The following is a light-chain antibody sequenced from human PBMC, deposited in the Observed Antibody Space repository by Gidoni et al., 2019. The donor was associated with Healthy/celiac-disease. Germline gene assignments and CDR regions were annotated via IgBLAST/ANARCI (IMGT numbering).Light chain of an antibody. CDR1: SSNIGAGYD. V-gene: IGLV1-40*01. CDR3: QSYDSSLRVV. J-gene: IGLJ2*01. Sequence: QSVLTQPPSVSGAPGQRVTISCTGSSSNIGAGYDVHWYQQLPGTAPNLLIYGNSNRPSGVPDRFSGSKSGTSASLAITGLLAEDEADYYCQSYDSSLRVVFGGGTKLTVL. CDR2: GNS.